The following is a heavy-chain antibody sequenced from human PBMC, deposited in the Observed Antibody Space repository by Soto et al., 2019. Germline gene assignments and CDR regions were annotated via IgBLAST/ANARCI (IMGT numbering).Heavy chain of an antibody. D-gene: IGHD3-3*01. V-gene: IGHV3-30*18. CDR1: GFTFSSYG. J-gene: IGHJ6*03. CDR2: ISYDGSNK. Sequence: AGGSLRLSCAASGFTFSSYGMHWVRKAPGKGLEWVAVISYDGSNKYYADSVKGRFTISRDNSKNTLYLQMNSLRAEDTAVYYCAKDKSLYDFWSGYGIYYYYYMEVWGKGTTVTVSS. CDR3: AKDKSLYDFWSGYGIYYYYYMEV.